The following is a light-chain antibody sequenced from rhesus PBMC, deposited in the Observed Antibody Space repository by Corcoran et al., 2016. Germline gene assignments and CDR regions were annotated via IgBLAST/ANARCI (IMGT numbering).Light chain of an antibody. Sequence: DIQMTQSPSSLSASVGDRVTVTCRASQGIDKDLSWYQQKPGKAPTLLISVASSLQPGVSSRFSGSGSGTDFTLTISSLQPEDVATYYCLQDYTTPYSFGQGTKVEIK. CDR3: LQDYTTPYS. CDR1: QGIDKD. V-gene: IGKV1-94*01. CDR2: VAS. J-gene: IGKJ2*01.